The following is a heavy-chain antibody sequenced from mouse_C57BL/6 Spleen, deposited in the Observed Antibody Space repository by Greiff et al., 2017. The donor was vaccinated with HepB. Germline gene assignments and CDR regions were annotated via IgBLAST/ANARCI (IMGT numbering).Heavy chain of an antibody. CDR2: IHPNSGST. CDR3: AKYGGSYCSDFDY. V-gene: IGHV1-64*01. J-gene: IGHJ2*01. CDR1: GYTFTSYW. D-gene: IGHD1-1*01. Sequence: QVQLQQPGAELVKPGASVKLSCKASGYTFTSYWMHWVKQRPGQGLEWIGRIHPNSGSTNYNEKFKSKATLTEDKSSSTAYMQLSSLTSEDSAVYYCAKYGGSYCSDFDYWGQGTTLTVSS.